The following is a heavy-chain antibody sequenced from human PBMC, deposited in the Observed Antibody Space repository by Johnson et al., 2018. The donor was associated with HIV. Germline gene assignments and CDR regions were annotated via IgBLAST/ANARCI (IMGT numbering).Heavy chain of an antibody. V-gene: IGHV3-30-3*01. Sequence: QVQLVESGGGVVQPGRSLRLSCAASGFTFSSYAMHWVRQAPGKGLEWVAVISYDGSNKYYADSVKGRFTISRDNAKNTLYLQMDSLRAEDTAGYYCARDAPDSGSYHAFDIWGQGTMVTVSS. CDR1: GFTFSSYA. CDR3: ARDAPDSGSYHAFDI. D-gene: IGHD1-26*01. CDR2: ISYDGSNK. J-gene: IGHJ3*02.